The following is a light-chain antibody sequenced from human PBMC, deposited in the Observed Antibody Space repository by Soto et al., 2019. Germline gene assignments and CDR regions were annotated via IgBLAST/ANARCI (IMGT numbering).Light chain of an antibody. CDR3: QQYHDWPPIT. CDR1: QTVSDD. Sequence: VMTQSPATLFVSPGERATLSCRASQTVSDDLAWYQQKPGQAPRLLIYGASTRATDIPARFSGGGSGTEFTLTISSLQSEDSEIYYCQQYHDWPPITFGPGTTVNI. V-gene: IGKV3-15*01. CDR2: GAS. J-gene: IGKJ3*01.